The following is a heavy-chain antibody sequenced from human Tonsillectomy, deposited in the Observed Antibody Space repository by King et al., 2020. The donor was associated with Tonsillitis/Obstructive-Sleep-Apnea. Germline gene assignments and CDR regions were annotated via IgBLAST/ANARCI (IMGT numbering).Heavy chain of an antibody. CDR2: TSPDGTKT. Sequence: VQLVESGGGVVQPGRSLRLSCAASGFNFHFYAMHWVRQAPGKGLEWGALTSPDGTKTYFADSVKGRFTISRDNSKNTLYLQLSSLTADDTSIYYCAKDFSGRVNFWGQGTLVTVSS. CDR3: AKDFSGRVNF. J-gene: IGHJ4*02. D-gene: IGHD1-26*01. V-gene: IGHV3-30*18. CDR1: GFNFHFYA.